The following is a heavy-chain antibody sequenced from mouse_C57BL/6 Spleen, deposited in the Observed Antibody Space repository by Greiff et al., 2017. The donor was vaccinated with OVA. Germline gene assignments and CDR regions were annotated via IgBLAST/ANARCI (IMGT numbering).Heavy chain of an antibody. J-gene: IGHJ2*01. CDR3: ARGYYGSSPLDY. Sequence: QVQLKQSGAELVMPGASVKLSCKASGYTFTSYWMHWVKQRPGQGLEWIGEIDPSDSYTNYNQKFKGKSTLTVDKSSSTAYMQLSSLTSEDSAVYYCARGYYGSSPLDYWGQGTTLTVSS. CDR2: IDPSDSYT. D-gene: IGHD1-1*01. V-gene: IGHV1-69*01. CDR1: GYTFTSYW.